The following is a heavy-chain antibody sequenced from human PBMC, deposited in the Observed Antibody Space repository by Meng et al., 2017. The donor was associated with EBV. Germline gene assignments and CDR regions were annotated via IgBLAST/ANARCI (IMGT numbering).Heavy chain of an antibody. Sequence: PRGRSGAGGKNAGASGKVSCKAAGYTFTSYYMNWVRQAPGQGLEWMGRINTSGGSTSYAQKFQGRVTMTRDTSTSTVYMELSSLRSEDTAVYYCARDFCGGDCYLFDYWGQGTLVTVSS. CDR3: ARDFCGGDCYLFDY. D-gene: IGHD2-21*01. CDR1: GYTFTSYY. V-gene: IGHV1-46*01. CDR2: INTSGGST. J-gene: IGHJ4*02.